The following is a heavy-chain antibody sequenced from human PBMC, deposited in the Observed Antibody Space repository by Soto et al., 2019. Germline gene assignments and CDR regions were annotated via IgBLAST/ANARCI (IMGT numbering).Heavy chain of an antibody. CDR1: GGSLSRDY. CDR2: INHSGST. D-gene: IGHD2-8*02. J-gene: IGHJ4*02. Sequence: SETLSLTCAVYGGSLSRDYWTWIRQPPGTGLEWIGEINHSGSTNYNPSLKSRVTISVDTSKNQFSLKLTSVTAADTAVYYCARDKITGLFDYWGQGTLVT. CDR3: ARDKITGLFDY. V-gene: IGHV4-34*01.